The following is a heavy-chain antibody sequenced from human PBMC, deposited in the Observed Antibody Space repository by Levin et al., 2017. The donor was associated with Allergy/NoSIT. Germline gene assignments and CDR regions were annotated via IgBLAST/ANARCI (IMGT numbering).Heavy chain of an antibody. D-gene: IGHD2-15*01. V-gene: IGHV4-34*01. CDR1: GGSFSGYY. CDR3: ARGTLLGYCSGGSCRKGGAFDI. CDR2: INHSGST. J-gene: IGHJ3*02. Sequence: SETLSLTCAVYGGSFSGYYWSWIRQPPGKGLEWIGEINHSGSTNYNPSLKSRVTISVDTSKNQFSLKLSSVTAADTAVYYCARGTLLGYCSGGSCRKGGAFDIWGQGTMVTVSS.